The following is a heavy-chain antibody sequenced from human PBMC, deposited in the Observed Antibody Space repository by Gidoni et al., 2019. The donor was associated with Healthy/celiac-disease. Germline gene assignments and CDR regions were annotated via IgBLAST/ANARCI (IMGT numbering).Heavy chain of an antibody. D-gene: IGHD2-21*01. CDR1: GFTFSGSA. J-gene: IGHJ6*02. V-gene: IGHV3-73*01. CDR2: IRSKANSYAT. CDR3: TLAIPRAGYYYYVMDV. Sequence: EVQLVESGGGLVQPGGSLQLSCAASGFTFSGSAIHWVRQASGKGLEWVGRIRSKANSYATAYAASVKGRFTISRDDSKNTAYLQMNSLKTEDTAVYYCTLAIPRAGYYYYVMDVWGQGTTVTVSS.